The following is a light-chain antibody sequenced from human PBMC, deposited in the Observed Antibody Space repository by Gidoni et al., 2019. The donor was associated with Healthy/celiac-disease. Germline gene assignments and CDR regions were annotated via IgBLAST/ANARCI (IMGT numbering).Light chain of an antibody. Sequence: SGTRSLSPGERANLSCRASQSVSSSYLAWYQQKPGQAPRLLIYVASGRATGLPDRFGGRGCGTEFTFSISILEREEFAVYYCQQEGSSPRTFGGGTKVEIK. CDR2: VAS. CDR3: QQEGSSPRT. V-gene: IGKV3-20*01. CDR1: QSVSSSY. J-gene: IGKJ4*02.